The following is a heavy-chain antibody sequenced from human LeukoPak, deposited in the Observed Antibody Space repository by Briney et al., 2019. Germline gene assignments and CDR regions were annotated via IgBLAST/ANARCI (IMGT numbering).Heavy chain of an antibody. V-gene: IGHV4-34*01. Sequence: SETLSLTCAVYGGSFSGYYWSWIRQPPGKGLEWIGEINHSGSTNYNPSLKNRVTISVDTSKNQFSLKLSSVTAADTAVYYCARRSYYYDSSGYPFDYWGQGTLVTVSS. J-gene: IGHJ4*02. CDR2: INHSGST. D-gene: IGHD3-22*01. CDR1: GGSFSGYY. CDR3: ARRSYYYDSSGYPFDY.